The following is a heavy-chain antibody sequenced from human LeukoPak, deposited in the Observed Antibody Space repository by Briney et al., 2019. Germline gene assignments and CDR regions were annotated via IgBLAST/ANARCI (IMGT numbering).Heavy chain of an antibody. Sequence: GGSLRLSCAASGFTFSSYAMHWVRQAPGKGLEWVAVKWYDGSNKYYADSVKGRFTISRDNSKNTLYLQMNSLRAEDTAVYYCARGHHVDTAMGNDTVDYWGQGTLVTVSS. D-gene: IGHD5-18*01. J-gene: IGHJ4*02. V-gene: IGHV3-33*08. CDR1: GFTFSSYA. CDR2: KWYDGSNK. CDR3: ARGHHVDTAMGNDTVDY.